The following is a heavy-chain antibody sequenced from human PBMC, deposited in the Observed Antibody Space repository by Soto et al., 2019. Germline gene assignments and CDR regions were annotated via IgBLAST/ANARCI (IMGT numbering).Heavy chain of an antibody. CDR2: INPNSGGT. V-gene: IGHV1-2*02. J-gene: IGHJ6*02. CDR3: ARDLFSGVGARRYYYYYGMDV. CDR1: GHTFTGYY. Sequence: ASVKVSCKASGHTFTGYYMHWVRQAPGQGLEWMGWINPNSGGTNYAQKFQGRVTMTRDTSISTAYMELSRLRSDDTAVYYCARDLFSGVGARRYYYYYGMDVWGQGTTVTVSS. D-gene: IGHD1-26*01.